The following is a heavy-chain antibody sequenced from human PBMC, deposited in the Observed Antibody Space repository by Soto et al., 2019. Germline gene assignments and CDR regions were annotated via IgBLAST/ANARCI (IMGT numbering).Heavy chain of an antibody. Sequence: QVLVQESGPRLVKPSETLSLICTVSGGSITNYYWSWIRQPPGKGLEWIGYIYYSGSTNYNPSLKSRVTISVDTAKNQFSLKLTSVTAADTAVYYCARGFYYNYMDVWGKGTTVTVSS. CDR2: IYYSGST. CDR3: ARGFYYNYMDV. J-gene: IGHJ6*03. V-gene: IGHV4-59*01. CDR1: GGSITNYY.